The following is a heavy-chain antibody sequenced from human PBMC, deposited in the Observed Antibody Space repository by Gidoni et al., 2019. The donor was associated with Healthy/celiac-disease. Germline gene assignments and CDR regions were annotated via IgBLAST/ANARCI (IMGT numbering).Heavy chain of an antibody. Sequence: QVQLVQSGAEVKKPGASVKVSCQASGYTFTVYYMHWVRQAPGQGLEWMGWINPNRGGTNYAQKFQGRVTMTRDTSISTAYMELSRLRSDDTAVYYCARHRLTRVRYYYGSGSYYDDLYYYYGMDVWGQGTTVTVSS. CDR1: GYTFTVYY. V-gene: IGHV1-2*02. CDR3: ARHRLTRVRYYYGSGSYYDDLYYYYGMDV. J-gene: IGHJ6*02. CDR2: INPNRGGT. D-gene: IGHD3-10*01.